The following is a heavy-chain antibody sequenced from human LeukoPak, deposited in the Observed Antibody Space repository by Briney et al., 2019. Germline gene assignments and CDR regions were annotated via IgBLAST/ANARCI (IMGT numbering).Heavy chain of an antibody. J-gene: IGHJ4*02. V-gene: IGHV1-2*02. CDR3: ARIQTYYDILTGYYPTPYFDY. D-gene: IGHD3-9*01. CDR2: INPNSGGT. Sequence: GASVKVSCKASGYTFTGYYMHWVRQAPGQGLEWMGWINPNSGGTNYAQKFQGRVTMTRDTSISTAYMELSRLRSDDTAVYYCARIQTYYDILTGYYPTPYFDYWGQGTLVTVSS. CDR1: GYTFTGYY.